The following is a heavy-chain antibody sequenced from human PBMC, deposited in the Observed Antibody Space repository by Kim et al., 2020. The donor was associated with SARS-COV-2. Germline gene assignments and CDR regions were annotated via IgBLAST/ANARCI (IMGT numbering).Heavy chain of an antibody. J-gene: IGHJ6*01. Sequence: GGSLRLSCAASGFTFSSYGMHWVRQAPGKGLEWVAVISYDGSNKNYVDSVKGRFTISRDNSKNTLYLQMNSPRAEDTAVYYCARDIASYISGLIYYYYG. D-gene: IGHD5-12*01. CDR1: GFTFSSYG. CDR3: ARDIASYISGLIYYYYG. V-gene: IGHV3-30*04. CDR2: ISYDGSNK.